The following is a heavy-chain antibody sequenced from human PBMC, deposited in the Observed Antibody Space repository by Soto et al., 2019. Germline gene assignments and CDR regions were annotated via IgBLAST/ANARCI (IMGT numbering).Heavy chain of an antibody. D-gene: IGHD5-12*01. Sequence: SETLSLTCTVSGGSVSSGSYYWSWIRQPPGKGLEWIGYIYYSGSTNYNPSLKSRVTISVDTSKDQFSLKLSSVTAADTAVYYCARFVYIGSRSFCFDYWGQGALVTVSS. CDR3: ARFVYIGSRSFCFDY. J-gene: IGHJ4*02. V-gene: IGHV4-61*01. CDR2: IYYSGST. CDR1: GGSVSSGSYY.